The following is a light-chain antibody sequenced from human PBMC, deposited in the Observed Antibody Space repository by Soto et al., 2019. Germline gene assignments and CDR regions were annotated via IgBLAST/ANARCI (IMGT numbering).Light chain of an antibody. CDR2: CAS. V-gene: IGKV3D-15*01. CDR3: QSYNDWPLT. CDR1: RSVRNN. J-gene: IGKJ4*01. Sequence: VLTQSPDTLSVSPGERATLSCRASRSVRNNLAWYQQQSGQAPRLLIYCASTRASGITTRFSGSGSGTEFTLTISSLQSEDFVAYYCQSYNDWPLTFGGGTKVDIK.